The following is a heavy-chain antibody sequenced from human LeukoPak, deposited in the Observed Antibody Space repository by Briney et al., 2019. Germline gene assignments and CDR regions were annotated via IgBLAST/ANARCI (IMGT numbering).Heavy chain of an antibody. CDR2: INDDVYT. CDR3: ARGTAAAPLDY. V-gene: IGHV3-11*03. Sequence: PGGSLRLSCAASGFTFSDYYMSWIRQAPGKGLEWISYINDDVYTNYADSVKGRFTISRDNAKNSLYLQMNSLRADDTAVYYCARGTAAAPLDYWGQGTLVTVSS. D-gene: IGHD6-13*01. CDR1: GFTFSDYY. J-gene: IGHJ4*02.